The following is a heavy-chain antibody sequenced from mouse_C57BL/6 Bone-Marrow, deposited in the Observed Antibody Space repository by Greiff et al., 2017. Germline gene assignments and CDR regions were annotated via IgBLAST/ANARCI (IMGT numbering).Heavy chain of an antibody. J-gene: IGHJ1*03. CDR2: IDPSDSYT. V-gene: IGHV1-59*01. CDR3: ARSKAYYGSSYGYWYFDV. Sequence: QVQLQQPGAELVRPGTSVKLSCKASGYTFTSYWMHWVKQRPGQGLEWIGVIDPSDSYTNYNQKFKGKATLTVDTSSSTAYMQLSSLTSEDSAVYYCARSKAYYGSSYGYWYFDVWGTGTTVTVSS. CDR1: GYTFTSYW. D-gene: IGHD1-1*01.